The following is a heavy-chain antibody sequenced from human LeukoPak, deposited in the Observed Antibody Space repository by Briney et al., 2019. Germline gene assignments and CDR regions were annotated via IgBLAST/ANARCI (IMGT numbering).Heavy chain of an antibody. CDR3: ASALGYCSGGSCEYFFDD. CDR1: GGSISSSSYY. V-gene: IGHV4-39*01. D-gene: IGHD2-15*01. Sequence: PSETLSLTCTVSGGSISSSSYYWGWIRQPSGKGLEWIGSISYSGSTYYNSSLKSRVTMSADTSKNQFSLKLSSVTAADTAVYFCASALGYCSGGSCEYFFDDWGQGTLVTVSS. J-gene: IGHJ4*02. CDR2: ISYSGST.